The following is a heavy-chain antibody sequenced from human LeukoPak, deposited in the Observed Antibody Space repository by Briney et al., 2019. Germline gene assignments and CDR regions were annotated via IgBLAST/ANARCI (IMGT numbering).Heavy chain of an antibody. J-gene: IGHJ6*02. Sequence: PSETLSLTCTVSGGSISSYYWSWLRQPPGKGLEWIGCIYYSGSTNYNPSLKSRVTISVDTSKNQFSLKLSSVTAADTGVYYCARLGQYYYYGMDVWGQGTTVTVSS. V-gene: IGHV4-59*08. CDR2: IYYSGST. CDR3: ARLGQYYYYGMDV. CDR1: GGSISSYY.